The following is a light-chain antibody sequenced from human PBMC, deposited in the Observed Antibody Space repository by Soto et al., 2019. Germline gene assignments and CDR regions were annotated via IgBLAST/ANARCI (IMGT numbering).Light chain of an antibody. J-gene: IGKJ2*01. CDR2: DAS. Sequence: DIQMTQSPSTLSASVGDRVTITCRASQSVTNWLAWYQQKPGKAPNLLIYDASRLQSGIPSRFSGSGSVTEFTLTISSLQPDDFATYYGQQYTTYPYTFGQGTKLEIK. CDR3: QQYTTYPYT. CDR1: QSVTNW. V-gene: IGKV1-5*01.